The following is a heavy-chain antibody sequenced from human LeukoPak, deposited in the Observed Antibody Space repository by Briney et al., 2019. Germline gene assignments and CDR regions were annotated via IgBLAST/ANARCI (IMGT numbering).Heavy chain of an antibody. J-gene: IGHJ4*02. CDR2: ISTSGSNI. CDR1: GFTFSDYY. D-gene: IGHD3-3*01. Sequence: GGSLRLSCAASGFTFSDYYMSWIRQAPGKGLEWVSYISTSGSNIYYADPVRGRFTISRDNAKNSLYLQMNSLRAEDTAVYYCARQGVLEWFQSDYWGQGTLVTVSS. CDR3: ARQGVLEWFQSDY. V-gene: IGHV3-11*01.